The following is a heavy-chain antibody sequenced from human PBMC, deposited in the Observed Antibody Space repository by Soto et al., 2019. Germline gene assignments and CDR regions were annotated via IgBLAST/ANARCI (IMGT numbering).Heavy chain of an antibody. Sequence: PGGSLRLSCAASGFAFSTFAMTWVRQAPGKGLEWVAAISVSGNNAYYADSVKGRFTISRDNSQNSVFLQMSSLRADDTAVYYCARRGSRWGRGTKVTVSS. CDR3: ARRGSR. V-gene: IGHV3-23*01. J-gene: IGHJ3*01. D-gene: IGHD2-15*01. CDR1: GFAFSTFA. CDR2: ISVSGNNA.